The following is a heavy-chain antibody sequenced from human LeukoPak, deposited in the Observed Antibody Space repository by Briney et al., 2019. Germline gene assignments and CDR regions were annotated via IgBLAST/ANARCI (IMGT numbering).Heavy chain of an antibody. D-gene: IGHD1-26*01. CDR3: ARLPYSGSYFDY. V-gene: IGHV4-34*01. Sequence: PSETLSLTCAVYGGSFSGYYWSWIRQPPGKGLEWIGEINHSGSTNYNPSLKSRVTISVDTSKNQFSLKLSSVTAADTAVYYCARLPYSGSYFDYWGREPWSPSPQ. CDR2: INHSGST. J-gene: IGHJ4*02. CDR1: GGSFSGYY.